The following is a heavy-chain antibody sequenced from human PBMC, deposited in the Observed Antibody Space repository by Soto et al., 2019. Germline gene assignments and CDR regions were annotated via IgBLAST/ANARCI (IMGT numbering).Heavy chain of an antibody. CDR2: IIPIFGTA. J-gene: IGHJ6*02. Sequence: SVKVSCKASGGTFSSYAISWVRQAPGQGLEWMGGIIPIFGTANYAQKFQGRVTITADESTSTAYMELSSLRSEDTAVCYCARDRGHCSGGSCYSWGYYYYGMDVWGQGTTVTVSS. D-gene: IGHD2-15*01. CDR3: ARDRGHCSGGSCYSWGYYYYGMDV. CDR1: GGTFSSYA. V-gene: IGHV1-69*13.